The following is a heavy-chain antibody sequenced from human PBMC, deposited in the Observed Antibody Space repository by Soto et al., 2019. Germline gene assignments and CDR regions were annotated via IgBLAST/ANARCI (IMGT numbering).Heavy chain of an antibody. V-gene: IGHV3-30*18. D-gene: IGHD6-19*01. CDR1: GFTFSSYG. CDR2: ISYDGSNK. Sequence: PGGSLRLSCAASGFTFSSYGMHWVRQAPGKGLEWVAVISYDGSNKYYADSVKGRFTISRDNSKNTLYLQMNSLRAEDTAVYYCAKDTFLAVDGSFDYWGQGTLVTVSS. J-gene: IGHJ4*02. CDR3: AKDTFLAVDGSFDY.